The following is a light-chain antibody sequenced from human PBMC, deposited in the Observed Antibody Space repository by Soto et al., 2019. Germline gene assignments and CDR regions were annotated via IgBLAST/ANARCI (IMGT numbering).Light chain of an antibody. CDR2: DAS. V-gene: IGKV1-5*01. CDR3: QQYDSSSPT. CDR1: QNISVW. J-gene: IGKJ2*01. Sequence: DIQMTQSPSTLSASVGDGVTITCRASQNISVWLAWYQQRPGKAPTFLIYDASSLETGVPSRFSGSGSGTEFTLTSSILQPDDVATYYYQQYDSSSPTLGQGTKLEIK.